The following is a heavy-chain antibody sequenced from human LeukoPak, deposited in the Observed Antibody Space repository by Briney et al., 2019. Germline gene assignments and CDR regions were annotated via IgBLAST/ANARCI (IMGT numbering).Heavy chain of an antibody. Sequence: GASVKVSCTASEFALRNSAGQWGGRARGQRLKWLGWIVVGSGNTNYAQKFQGRVTITRDMSTTTVYMELSSLRSEDTAVYYCAADRAQQGGATAYWGQGTLVTVYS. V-gene: IGHV1-58*01. CDR1: EFALRNSA. CDR3: AADRAQQGGATAY. J-gene: IGHJ4*02. CDR2: IVVGSGNT. D-gene: IGHD1-26*01.